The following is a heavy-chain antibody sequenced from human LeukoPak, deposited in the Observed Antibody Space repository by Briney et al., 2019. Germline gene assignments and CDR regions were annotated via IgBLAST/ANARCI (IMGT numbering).Heavy chain of an antibody. J-gene: IGHJ4*02. V-gene: IGHV1-2*04. CDR3: AREIAAAGTGFYFDY. CDR2: INPNSGGT. CDR1: GYTFTSYA. D-gene: IGHD6-13*01. Sequence: ASVKVSCKASGYTFTSYAMHWVRQAPGQRLEWMGWINPNSGGTNYAQKFQGWVTMTRDTSISTAYMELSRLRSDDTAVYYCAREIAAAGTGFYFDYWGQGTLVTVSS.